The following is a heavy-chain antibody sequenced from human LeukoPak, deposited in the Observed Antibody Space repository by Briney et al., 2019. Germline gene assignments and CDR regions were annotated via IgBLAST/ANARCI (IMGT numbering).Heavy chain of an antibody. CDR2: SFYTGST. J-gene: IGHJ4*02. CDR3: ASEYCSSTSCYFDY. CDR1: GGSISSYY. D-gene: IGHD2-2*01. V-gene: IGHV4-59*01. Sequence: PSETLSLTCTVSGGSISSYYWSWIRQPPGKGLEWIGYSFYTGSTSYNPSLKSRVTISVDTSNNQFSLKLSSVTAADTAVYYCASEYCSSTSCYFDYWGQGNLVTVSS.